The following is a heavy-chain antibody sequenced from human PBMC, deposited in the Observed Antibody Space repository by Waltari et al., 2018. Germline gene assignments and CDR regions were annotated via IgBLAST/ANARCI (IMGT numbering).Heavy chain of an antibody. CDR2: IQKDGSEK. CDR1: GFTFTDYW. V-gene: IGHV3-7*01. CDR3: VRDHWGPDY. D-gene: IGHD7-27*01. J-gene: IGHJ4*02. Sequence: EVHLVESGGGLVQPGGSLRLSCAASGFTFTDYWMSWVRQAPGKGPEWVANIQKDGSEKNYVDYVKGRFTISRDNAKDSVYLQMNSLRADDTAMYYCVRDHWGPDYWGQGTLVTVSS.